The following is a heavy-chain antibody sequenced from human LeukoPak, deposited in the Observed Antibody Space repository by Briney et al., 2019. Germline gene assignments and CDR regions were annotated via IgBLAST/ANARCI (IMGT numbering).Heavy chain of an antibody. J-gene: IGHJ4*02. D-gene: IGHD5-18*01. V-gene: IGHV3-21*01. CDR2: ISSSSSYI. CDR3: ARDTYSYGSGSLGYFDY. Sequence: PGRSLRLSCAASGFTFSSYAMHWVRQAPGKGLEWVSSISSSSSYIYYADSVKGRFTISRDNAKNSLYLQMNSLRAEDTAVYYCARDTYSYGSGSLGYFDYWGQGTLVTVSS. CDR1: GFTFSSYA.